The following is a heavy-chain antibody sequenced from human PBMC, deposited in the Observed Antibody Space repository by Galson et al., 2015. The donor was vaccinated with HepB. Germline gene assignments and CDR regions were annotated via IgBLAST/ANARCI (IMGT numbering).Heavy chain of an antibody. CDR2: TYSGDSNT. CDR1: EFTVSSSY. CDR3: ARDWAYGSKSRRAFDI. Sequence: SLRLSCAASEFTVSSSYMNWVRQAPGKGLEWVSVTYSGDSNTYYADSVKGRFTISRDNSKNTLYLQMNSLRAEDTAVYYCARDWAYGSKSRRAFDIWGQGTMVTVSS. D-gene: IGHD3-10*01. V-gene: IGHV3-53*01. J-gene: IGHJ3*02.